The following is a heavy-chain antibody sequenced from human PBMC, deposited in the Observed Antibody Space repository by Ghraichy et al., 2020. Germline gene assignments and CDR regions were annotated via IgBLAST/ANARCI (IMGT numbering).Heavy chain of an antibody. V-gene: IGHV1-69-2*01. Sequence: SCKVSGYMFSDHYMHWVQQAPGKGLEWMGLVAPEDGETTYAEKFQGRVTITADTSTDTAYLELSSLRSEDTAVYYCASQGVFGVVIGDPYYNYQGMDVWGQGTTVTVSS. D-gene: IGHD3-3*01. CDR2: VAPEDGET. CDR3: ASQGVFGVVIGDPYYNYQGMDV. CDR1: GYMFSDHY. J-gene: IGHJ6*02.